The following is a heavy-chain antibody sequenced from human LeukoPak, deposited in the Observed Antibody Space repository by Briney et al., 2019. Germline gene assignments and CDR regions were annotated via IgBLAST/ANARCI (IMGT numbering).Heavy chain of an antibody. Sequence: SETLSLTCTVPGGSINSYYWSWIRQPPGKGLEWVGYIYYIGRPTYNPSLKSRVAISIHTSKKHFSLKLSSVTAADTAVYYCARSIVVAGFVSDYYYYGMDVWGQGTTVTVSS. CDR1: GGSINSYY. D-gene: IGHD6-19*01. CDR2: IYYIGRP. V-gene: IGHV4-59*08. J-gene: IGHJ6*02. CDR3: ARSIVVAGFVSDYYYYGMDV.